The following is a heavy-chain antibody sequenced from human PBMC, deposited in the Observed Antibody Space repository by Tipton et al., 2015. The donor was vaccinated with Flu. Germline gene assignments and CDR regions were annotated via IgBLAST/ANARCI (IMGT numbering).Heavy chain of an antibody. CDR3: ARDPSLGMPDYFDY. V-gene: IGHV4-59*12. J-gene: IGHJ4*02. CDR1: GGSIGAYY. D-gene: IGHD2-2*01. CDR2: IYNSEYT. Sequence: LRLSCTVSGGSIGAYYWNWIRQPPGKGLEWIGYIYNSEYTKYNPSLKSRVTISVDTSREQFSLQLRSVTAADTAVYYRARDPSLGMPDYFDYWGQGTLVTASS.